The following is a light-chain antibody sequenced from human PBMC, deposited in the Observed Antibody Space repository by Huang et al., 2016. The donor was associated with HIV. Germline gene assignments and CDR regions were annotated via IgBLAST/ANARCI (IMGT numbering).Light chain of an antibody. Sequence: DIKMTQSPSSVSASIGDRVSFTCRASQDVNKWLALYQQKPGVAPKLLVYASSTLQSGAPSRFRGSGSGTHFTLTINNLQAEDFATYFCQQSVTFPLTFGGGTKVELK. CDR3: QQSVTFPLT. V-gene: IGKV1-12*01. CDR1: QDVNKW. J-gene: IGKJ4*02. CDR2: ASS.